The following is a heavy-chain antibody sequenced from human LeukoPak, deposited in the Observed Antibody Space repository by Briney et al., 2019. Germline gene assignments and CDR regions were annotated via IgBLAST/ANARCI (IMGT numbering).Heavy chain of an antibody. Sequence: SETLSLTCAVYGGSFSGYYWSWIRQPPGKGLECIGEINDSGSTNCNPSLKSRVSISVDTSKNQFSLKLSSVTAADTAVYYCARVIDYDSSGYYLGYWGQGTRVTVSS. CDR2: INDSGST. CDR1: GGSFSGYY. V-gene: IGHV4-34*01. CDR3: ARVIDYDSSGYYLGY. J-gene: IGHJ4*02. D-gene: IGHD3-22*01.